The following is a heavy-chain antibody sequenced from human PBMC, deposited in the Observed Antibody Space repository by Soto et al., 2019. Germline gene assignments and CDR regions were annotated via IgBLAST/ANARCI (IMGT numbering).Heavy chain of an antibody. CDR2: VSGRGGST. CDR3: AKDATVTTSLYFYYYGFDV. CDR1: GFTFNHYA. J-gene: IGHJ6*02. V-gene: IGHV3-23*01. D-gene: IGHD4-17*01. Sequence: VQLLESGGGLVQPGGSLRLACTASGFTFNHYAMSWVRQAPGKGLEWVSAVSGRGGSTKYADSAKGLFIISRDNSNSTLYLQMDSLRGEDTAVYYCAKDATVTTSLYFYYYGFDVWGQGTTVTVSS.